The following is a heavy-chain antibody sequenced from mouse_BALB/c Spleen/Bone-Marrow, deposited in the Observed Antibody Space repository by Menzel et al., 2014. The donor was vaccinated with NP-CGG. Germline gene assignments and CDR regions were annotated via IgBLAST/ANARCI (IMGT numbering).Heavy chain of an antibody. CDR2: IRLKSDNYAT. CDR1: GFTCSSYW. J-gene: IGHJ3*01. D-gene: IGHD4-1*01. Sequence: VMLVESGGGLVPPGGTMKLFCVTSGFTCSSYWTSWNRQAPERGLEGVAEIRLKSDNYATHYAESVKVKFTISRDDSKRRLYLQMNSLRTEYPGIYFFTGWDQSAYLVQGTLGPISA. CDR3: TGWDQSAY. V-gene: IGHV6-6*02.